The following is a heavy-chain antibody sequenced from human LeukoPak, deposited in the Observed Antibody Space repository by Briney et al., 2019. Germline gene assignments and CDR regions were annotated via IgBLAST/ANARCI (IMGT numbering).Heavy chain of an antibody. Sequence: GGSLRLSCAASGFTFSSYSMNWVRQAPGKGLEWVSSISSSSSYIYYADSVKGRFTISRDNSKNTLYLQMNSLRVEDTAVYYCARGGYFDDPKSSGGAFDIWGQGTMVTVSS. J-gene: IGHJ3*02. V-gene: IGHV3-21*01. CDR2: ISSSSSYI. CDR3: ARGGYFDDPKSSGGAFDI. CDR1: GFTFSSYS. D-gene: IGHD3-9*01.